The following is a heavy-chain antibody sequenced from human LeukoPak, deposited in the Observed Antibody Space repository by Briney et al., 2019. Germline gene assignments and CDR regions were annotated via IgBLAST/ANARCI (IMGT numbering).Heavy chain of an antibody. CDR3: ASERGYDSSGYYYAYLDY. CDR2: INHSGST. J-gene: IGHJ4*02. V-gene: IGHV4-34*01. CDR1: GGSFSGYY. D-gene: IGHD3-22*01. Sequence: SETLSLTCAVYGGSFSGYYWSWIRQPPGKGLEWIGEINHSGSTNYNPSLKSRVTISVDTSKNQFSLKLSSVTAADTAVYYCASERGYDSSGYYYAYLDYWGQGTLVTVSS.